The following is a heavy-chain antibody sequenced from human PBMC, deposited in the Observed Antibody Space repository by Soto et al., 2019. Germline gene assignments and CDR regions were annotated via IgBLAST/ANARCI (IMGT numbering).Heavy chain of an antibody. Sequence: SETLSLTCTASGGSISSYYWSWIRQSPGKGLEWIGYIDYSGSANYNPSLKSRVTMSADTSKNQFSLRLSSMTAADTAVYYCARVAYTSGFNFCDYWGPGTLVTVSS. CDR1: GGSISSYY. CDR3: ARVAYTSGFNFCDY. CDR2: IDYSGSA. D-gene: IGHD6-19*01. V-gene: IGHV4-59*01. J-gene: IGHJ4*02.